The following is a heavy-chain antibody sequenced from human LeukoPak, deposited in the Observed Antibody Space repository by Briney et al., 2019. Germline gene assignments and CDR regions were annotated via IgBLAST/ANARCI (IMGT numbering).Heavy chain of an antibody. CDR1: GGSISSYY. CDR3: ARAGWLMDPFDY. V-gene: IGHV4-59*01. J-gene: IGHJ4*02. D-gene: IGHD6-19*01. Sequence: SETLSLTCTVSGGSISSYYWSWIRQPPGKGLEWIGYIYYSGSTNYNPSLKSRVTISVDTPKNQFSLKLSSVTAADTAVYYCARAGWLMDPFDYWGQGTLVTVSS. CDR2: IYYSGST.